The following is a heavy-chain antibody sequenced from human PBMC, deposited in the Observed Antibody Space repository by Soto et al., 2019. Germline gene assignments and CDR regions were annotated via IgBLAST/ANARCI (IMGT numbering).Heavy chain of an antibody. CDR2: IWYDGSNK. CDR1: GFTFSSYG. D-gene: IGHD2-2*01. J-gene: IGHJ6*02. Sequence: PGGSLRLSCAASGFTFSSYGMHWVRQAPGKGLEWVAVIWYDGSNKYYADSVKGRFTISRDNSKNTLYLQMNSLRAEDTAVYYCARDVSRSRLRYCSSNSCRPPGGMDVWGQGTTVTVSS. CDR3: ARDVSRSRLRYCSSNSCRPPGGMDV. V-gene: IGHV3-33*01.